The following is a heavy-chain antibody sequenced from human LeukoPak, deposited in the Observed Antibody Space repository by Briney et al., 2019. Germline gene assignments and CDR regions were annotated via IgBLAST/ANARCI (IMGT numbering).Heavy chain of an antibody. D-gene: IGHD4-17*01. CDR2: ISGSGGDT. J-gene: IGHJ3*02. Sequence: PGGSLRLSCVASGFTFTSHAMSWVRQAPGKGLEWVSSISGSGGDTDYGDSVKGRFTISRDNLKNTLHLQMNSLRAEDAAVYYCAKRRSTVTSAWDAFDIWGQGTMVTVSS. V-gene: IGHV3-23*01. CDR1: GFTFTSHA. CDR3: AKRRSTVTSAWDAFDI.